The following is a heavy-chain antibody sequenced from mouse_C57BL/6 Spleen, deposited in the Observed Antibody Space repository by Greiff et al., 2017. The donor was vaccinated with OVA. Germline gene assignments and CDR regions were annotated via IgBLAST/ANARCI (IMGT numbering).Heavy chain of an antibody. J-gene: IGHJ4*01. Sequence: QVQLQQPGAELVMPGASVKLSCKASGYTFTSYWMHWVKQRPGQGLEWIGEIDPSDSYTNYNQKFKGKSTLTVDKSSSTAYMQLSSLTSEDSAVYYCASGSYYAMDYWGQGTSVIVSS. V-gene: IGHV1-69*01. CDR1: GYTFTSYW. CDR3: ASGSYYAMDY. CDR2: IDPSDSYT.